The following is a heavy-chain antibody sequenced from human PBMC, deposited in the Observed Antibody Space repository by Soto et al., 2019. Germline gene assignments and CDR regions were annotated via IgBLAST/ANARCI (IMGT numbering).Heavy chain of an antibody. Sequence: EVQLLESGGDLVQPGGSLRLSCAASGFAFSSSAMTWVRQAPGKGLEWVSAISGSGGNTYHADSVRGRFTISRDSSKNTMYLQMISLRVDDTAVYYCAKAPASIVKGKYSFDYWGQGTLVTVSS. J-gene: IGHJ4*02. D-gene: IGHD3-16*02. V-gene: IGHV3-23*01. CDR1: GFAFSSSA. CDR2: ISGSGGNT. CDR3: AKAPASIVKGKYSFDY.